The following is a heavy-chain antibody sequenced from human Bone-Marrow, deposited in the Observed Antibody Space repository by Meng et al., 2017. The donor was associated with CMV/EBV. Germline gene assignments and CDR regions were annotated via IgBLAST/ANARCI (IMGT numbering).Heavy chain of an antibody. J-gene: IGHJ6*02. Sequence: GESLKISCAASGFTFSSYGMHWVRQAPGKGLEWVAFIRYDGSNKYYADSVKGRFTISRDNAKNSLYLQMNSLRAEDTAVYYCARVRTMVRGVIPSYYGMDVWGQGTTVTVSS. V-gene: IGHV3-30*02. CDR1: GFTFSSYG. D-gene: IGHD3-10*01. CDR3: ARVRTMVRGVIPSYYGMDV. CDR2: IRYDGSNK.